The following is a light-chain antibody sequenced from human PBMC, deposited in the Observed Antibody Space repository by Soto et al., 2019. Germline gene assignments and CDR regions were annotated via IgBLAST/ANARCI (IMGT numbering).Light chain of an antibody. V-gene: IGLV2-14*01. CDR3: RSYTSSSTLYV. CDR2: DVS. CDR1: SSDVGGYNY. J-gene: IGLJ1*01. Sequence: ALAQPDSVSGSPGQSITVACTGTSSDVGGYNYVSWYQQHPGKAPKLMIYDVSNRPSGVSNRFSGSKSGNTASLTISGLQAEDEANNYCRSYTSSSTLYVFGTGTKVTVL.